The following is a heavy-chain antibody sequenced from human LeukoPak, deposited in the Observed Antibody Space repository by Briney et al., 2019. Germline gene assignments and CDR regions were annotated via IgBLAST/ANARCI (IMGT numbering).Heavy chain of an antibody. CDR2: IHRSGSP. V-gene: IGHV4-4*01. Sequence: PSETLSLTCTVSLDSTTSNFWSWVRQPPGKGLEWIGEIHRSGSPNYNPSLQSRVTISIDRFRNQIALELSSVTAADTAVYCCAREILGGFNPGAYWGQGTLVTVSS. J-gene: IGHJ4*02. CDR1: LDSTTSNF. CDR3: AREILGGFNPGAY. D-gene: IGHD1-14*01.